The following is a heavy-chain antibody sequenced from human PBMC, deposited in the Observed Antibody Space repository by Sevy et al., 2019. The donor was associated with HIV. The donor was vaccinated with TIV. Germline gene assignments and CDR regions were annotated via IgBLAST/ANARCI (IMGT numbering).Heavy chain of an antibody. CDR3: VKGTDRLLDTYFDS. V-gene: IGHV3-9*01. CDR1: GFSFGDYA. CDR2: VTWNSGNF. Sequence: GGSLRLSCAASGFSFGDYAMHWVRQAPGKGLEWVSGVTWNSGNFGYADSVRGRFTIFRDNAKNSLSLQMNSLSDDDTAFYYCVKGTDRLLDTYFDSWGQGTLVTVSS. J-gene: IGHJ4*02. D-gene: IGHD3-9*01.